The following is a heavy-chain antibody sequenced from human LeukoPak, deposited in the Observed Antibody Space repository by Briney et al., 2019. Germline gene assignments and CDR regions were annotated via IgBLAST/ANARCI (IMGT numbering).Heavy chain of an antibody. D-gene: IGHD2-2*01. Sequence: GGSLRLSCAASGFTFSSYAMSWVRQAPGKGLEWVSYISSSSSTIYYADSVKGRFTISRDNAKNSLYLQMNSLRAEDTAVYYCASPIVVVPAAQKRYYYMDVWGKGTTVTVSS. CDR1: GFTFSSYA. CDR2: ISSSSSTI. V-gene: IGHV3-48*01. J-gene: IGHJ6*03. CDR3: ASPIVVVPAAQKRYYYMDV.